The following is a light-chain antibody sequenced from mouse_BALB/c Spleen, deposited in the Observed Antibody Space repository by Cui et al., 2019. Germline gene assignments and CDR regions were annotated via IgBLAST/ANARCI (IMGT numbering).Light chain of an antibody. V-gene: IGKV9-123*01. CDR3: LQRNEYPCT. Sequence: DIRMIQSPSSMFASLGDRVSLSCRASKGIRGYLYWYQQKPGRTTQLLIYSTSNFASGVPARFSGSGSGSDFSLTISSLESEDFAVYYCLQRNEYPCTFGGGTKLEIK. J-gene: IGKJ1*01. CDR1: KGIRGY. CDR2: STS.